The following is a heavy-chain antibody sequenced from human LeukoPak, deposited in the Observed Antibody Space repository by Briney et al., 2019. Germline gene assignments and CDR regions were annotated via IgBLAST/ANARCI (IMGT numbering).Heavy chain of an antibody. Sequence: SETLSLTCSVCGGSLSSYYWSWIRQPPGKGMEWIGYIYYSRSTNYNPSLKSRVTISVDTSKNQFSLKLSSVTAADTAVYYCARDRRMGATSLYYFDYWGQGTLVTVSS. CDR3: ARDRRMGATSLYYFDY. CDR2: IYYSRST. J-gene: IGHJ4*02. CDR1: GGSLSSYY. V-gene: IGHV4-59*01. D-gene: IGHD1-26*01.